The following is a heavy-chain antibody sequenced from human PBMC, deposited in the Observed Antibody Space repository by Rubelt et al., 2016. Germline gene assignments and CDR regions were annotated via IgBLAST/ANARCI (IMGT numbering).Heavy chain of an antibody. V-gene: IGHV1-3*01. Sequence: QVQLVQSGAEVKKPGASVKVSCKASGYTFTSYAMHWVRQAPGQRLEWMGCINAGHGNTKYSQKFQGRVTITRDTSASTAYMELSSLRSEDTAVYYCARGLGLGYSSSWFNWFDPWGQGTLVTVSS. J-gene: IGHJ5*02. CDR2: INAGHGNT. D-gene: IGHD6-13*01. CDR1: GYTFTSYA. CDR3: ARGLGLGYSSSWFNWFDP.